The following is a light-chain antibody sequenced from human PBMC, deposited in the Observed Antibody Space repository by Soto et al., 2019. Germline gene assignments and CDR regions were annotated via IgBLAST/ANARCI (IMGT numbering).Light chain of an antibody. V-gene: IGKV1-5*03. CDR2: KAA. CDR1: DNIVHW. CDR3: QHYNSFSRT. Sequence: DIQMTQSPSTLSASVGDRVAITCRASDNIVHWVAWYQKKPGKAPNLLIYKAANLADEVPSRFAGSGSGTDFTLTIPRLQPDDFATYYCQHYNSFSRTFGQGTKVDIK. J-gene: IGKJ1*01.